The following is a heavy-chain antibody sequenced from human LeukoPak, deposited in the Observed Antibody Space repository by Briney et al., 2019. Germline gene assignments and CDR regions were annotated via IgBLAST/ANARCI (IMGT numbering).Heavy chain of an antibody. Sequence: GGSLRLPCAASGFTFSSYWMSWVRQAPGKGLEWVANIKQDGSEKYYVDSVKGRFTISRDNAKNSLYLQMNSLRAEDTAVYYCARGEWSGGDYFDYWGQGTLVTVSS. CDR2: IKQDGSEK. J-gene: IGHJ4*02. CDR1: GFTFSSYW. D-gene: IGHD3-10*01. CDR3: ARGEWSGGDYFDY. V-gene: IGHV3-7*01.